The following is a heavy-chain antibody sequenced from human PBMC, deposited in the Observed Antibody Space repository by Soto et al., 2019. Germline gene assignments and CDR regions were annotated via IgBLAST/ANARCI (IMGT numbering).Heavy chain of an antibody. CDR3: AKVGGYCSSTSCYFDY. CDR2: ISGSGGST. CDR1: GFTFSSYA. V-gene: IGHV3-23*01. Sequence: GGSLRLSCAASGFTFSSYAMSWVRQAPGKGLEWVSAISGSGGSTYYAVSVKGLFTISRDNSKNTLFLQMNSLRAVDTAVHYCAKVGGYCSSTSCYFDYWGQGTLVTVSS. J-gene: IGHJ4*02. D-gene: IGHD2-2*01.